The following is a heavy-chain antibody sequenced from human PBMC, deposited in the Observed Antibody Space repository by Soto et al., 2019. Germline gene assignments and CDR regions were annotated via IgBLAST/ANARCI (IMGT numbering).Heavy chain of an antibody. J-gene: IGHJ6*02. Sequence: GASVKVSCKTFGYTFTSYGIGWALQAPGQGLEWMGWINTYNGNTNYAQNLQGRVTLTTDTSTSTAYMELRSLRSNDTAIYYCAMVDVYVTPSPQDVWGQGTTVTVSS. CDR3: AMVDVYVTPSPQDV. CDR2: INTYNGNT. CDR1: GYTFTSYG. V-gene: IGHV1-18*01. D-gene: IGHD3-16*01.